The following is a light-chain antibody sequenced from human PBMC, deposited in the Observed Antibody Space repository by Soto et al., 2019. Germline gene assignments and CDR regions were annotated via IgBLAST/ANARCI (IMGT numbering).Light chain of an antibody. V-gene: IGKV1-27*01. CDR3: EKYSSVPV. J-gene: IGKJ3*01. Sequence: DIQMTQSPTSLSASVGDRVTITCRASQGIRNYVAWYQQIPGKAPKLLIYAASTLQSGVPSRFSGSGSGTDFTLPSNGRHPEDVATYSCEKYSSVPVFGPGTKVEIK. CDR1: QGIRNY. CDR2: AAS.